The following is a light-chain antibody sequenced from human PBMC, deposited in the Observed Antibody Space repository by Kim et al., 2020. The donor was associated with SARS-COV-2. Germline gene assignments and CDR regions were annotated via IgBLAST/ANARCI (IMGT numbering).Light chain of an antibody. CDR3: TSYKTSGYV. Sequence: QYALTQPASVSGSPGQSITISCTGTSSDVGGYNYVSWYQQYPGKAPKLIIYDVFKRPSGVSNRFSGSKSGNTASLTISGLQAEDEADYYCTSYKTSGYVFGTGTKVTVL. CDR2: DVF. CDR1: SSDVGGYNY. V-gene: IGLV2-14*03. J-gene: IGLJ1*01.